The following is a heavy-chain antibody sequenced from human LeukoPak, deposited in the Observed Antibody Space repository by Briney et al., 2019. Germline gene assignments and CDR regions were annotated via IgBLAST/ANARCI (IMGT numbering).Heavy chain of an antibody. Sequence: SETLSLTCTVSGGSISSGGYYWSWIRQPPGKGLEWIGYIYHSGSTYYNPSLKSRVTISVDRSKNQFSLKLSSVTAADTAVYYCARGVVGSRSYHLDYWGQGTLVTVSS. J-gene: IGHJ4*02. CDR2: IYHSGST. CDR1: GGSISSGGYY. CDR3: ARGVVGSRSYHLDY. V-gene: IGHV4-30-2*01. D-gene: IGHD3-10*01.